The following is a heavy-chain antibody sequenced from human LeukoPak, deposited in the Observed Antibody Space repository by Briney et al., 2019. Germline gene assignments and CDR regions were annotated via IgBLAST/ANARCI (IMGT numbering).Heavy chain of an antibody. J-gene: IGHJ4*02. D-gene: IGHD2-15*01. Sequence: GASAKVSCKASGYTFTSYDINWVRQATGQGLEWMGWMNPNTGNTGYAQNFQGRVTMTRNTSISTAYMELSSLRSEDTAVYFCAREGRVVVAAKAWRYYFDYWGQGTLVTVSS. V-gene: IGHV1-8*01. CDR1: GYTFTSYD. CDR3: AREGRVVVAAKAWRYYFDY. CDR2: MNPNTGNT.